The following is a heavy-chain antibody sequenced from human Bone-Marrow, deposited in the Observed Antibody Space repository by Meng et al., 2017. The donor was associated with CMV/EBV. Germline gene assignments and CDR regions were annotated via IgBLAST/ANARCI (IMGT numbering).Heavy chain of an antibody. CDR3: TTGYCTNGVCYSAGD. V-gene: IGHV3-30*03. D-gene: IGHD2-8*01. Sequence: GESLKISCAASGFTFSSYGMHWVRQAPGKGLECVAVISYDGSNKYYADSVKGRFTISRDNSRNTLYLQMNSLRAEDTAVYYCTTGYCTNGVCYSAGDWGQGTLVTVSS. J-gene: IGHJ4*02. CDR1: GFTFSSYG. CDR2: ISYDGSNK.